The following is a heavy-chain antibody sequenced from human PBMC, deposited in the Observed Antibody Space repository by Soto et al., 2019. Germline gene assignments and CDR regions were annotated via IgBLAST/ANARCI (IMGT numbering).Heavy chain of an antibody. V-gene: IGHV1-69*13. CDR1: GCTFSSYA. D-gene: IGHD4-4*01. Sequence: SVKVSCKASGCTFSSYAISWVRQAPGQGLEWMGGIIPIFGTANYAQKFQGRVTITADESTSTAYMELNSLRAEDTAVYYCAKAYSISESYYYYGMDVWGQGPRSPSP. CDR3: AKAYSISESYYYYGMDV. J-gene: IGHJ6*02. CDR2: IIPIFGTA.